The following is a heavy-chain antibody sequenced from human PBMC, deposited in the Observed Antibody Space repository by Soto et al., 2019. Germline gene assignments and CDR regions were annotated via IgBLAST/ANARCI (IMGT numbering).Heavy chain of an antibody. Sequence: GSLRLSCAASVFTVRSYAIHWVRQAPGKGLEWVAVISRDGTNKYYVDSVKGRFTISRDNSKDTVYLQMNSLRDEDSAMFYCARSRSGAVADSFDFWGQGTLVTVSS. V-gene: IGHV3-30*04. D-gene: IGHD3-10*01. J-gene: IGHJ4*02. CDR2: ISRDGTNK. CDR3: ARSRSGAVADSFDF. CDR1: VFTVRSYA.